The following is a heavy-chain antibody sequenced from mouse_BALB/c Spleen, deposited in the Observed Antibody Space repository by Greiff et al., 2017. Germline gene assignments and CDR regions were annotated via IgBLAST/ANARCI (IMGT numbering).Heavy chain of an antibody. V-gene: IGHV2-9*02. Sequence: VQGVESGPGLVAPSQSLSITCTVSGFSLTSYGVHWVRQPPGKGLEWLGVIWAGGSTNYNSALMSRLSISKDNSKSQVFLKMNSLQTDDTAMYYCARDRKNKVAEGNAMDYWGQGTSVTVSS. CDR2: IWAGGST. J-gene: IGHJ4*01. D-gene: IGHD1-1*02. CDR1: GFSLTSYG. CDR3: ARDRKNKVAEGNAMDY.